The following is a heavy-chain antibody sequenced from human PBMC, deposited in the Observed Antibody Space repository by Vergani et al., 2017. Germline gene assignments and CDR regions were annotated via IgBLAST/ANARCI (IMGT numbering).Heavy chain of an antibody. V-gene: IGHV3-23*01. J-gene: IGHJ1*01. CDR3: TTAWVLYYLHGEYFQY. Sequence: EVQLLESGGGLVQPGGSRRLSCAGAGFTFDTYTMAYVRQAPGKGLEWVATISSGGGDIFYADSVKGRFTISRDNSKNTLFLQMNSLKDEDTAVYYCTTAWVLYYLHGEYFQYWGRGTLVSVS. D-gene: IGHD3-10*01. CDR1: GFTFDTYT. CDR2: ISSGGGDI.